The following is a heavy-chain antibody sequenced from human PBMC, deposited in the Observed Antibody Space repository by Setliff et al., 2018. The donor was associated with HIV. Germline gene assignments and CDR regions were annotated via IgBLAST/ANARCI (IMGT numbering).Heavy chain of an antibody. Sequence: GGSLRLSCAASGFTFNTYSIHRVRQAPGKGLEWVAVISDGGGQTYYAGSVKGRFTISRDNSKKTMYLQMSSLRGDDTAVYFCTDFDYWGQGTLVTVSS. J-gene: IGHJ4*01. CDR2: ISDGGGQT. CDR3: TDFDY. V-gene: IGHV3-30*04. CDR1: GFTFNTYS.